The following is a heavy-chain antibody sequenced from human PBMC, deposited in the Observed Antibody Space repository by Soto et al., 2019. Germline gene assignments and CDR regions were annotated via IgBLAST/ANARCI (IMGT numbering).Heavy chain of an antibody. V-gene: IGHV3-23*01. J-gene: IGHJ4*02. CDR3: AKDRYYDILTGLLDY. CDR1: GFTFSSYA. CDR2: ISGSGGST. D-gene: IGHD3-9*01. Sequence: LRLSCAASGFTFSSYAMSWVRQAPGKGLEWVSAISGSGGSTYYADSVKGRFTISRDNSKNTLYLQMNSLRAEDTAVYYCAKDRYYDILTGLLDYWGQGTLVTVSS.